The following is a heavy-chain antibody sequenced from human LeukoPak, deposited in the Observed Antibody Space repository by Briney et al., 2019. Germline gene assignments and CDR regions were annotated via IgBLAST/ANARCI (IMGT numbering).Heavy chain of an antibody. CDR1: GFIFSSYS. V-gene: IGHV3-15*01. CDR3: TTSTETYSSSWHTDADPPDY. J-gene: IGHJ4*02. Sequence: PGGSLRLSCVASGFIFSSYSMNWVRQAPGKGLEWVGRIKSKTDGGTTDYAAPVKGRFTISRDDSKNTLYLQMNSLKTEDTAVYYCTTSTETYSSSWHTDADPPDYWGQGTLVTVSS. CDR2: IKSKTDGGTT. D-gene: IGHD6-13*01.